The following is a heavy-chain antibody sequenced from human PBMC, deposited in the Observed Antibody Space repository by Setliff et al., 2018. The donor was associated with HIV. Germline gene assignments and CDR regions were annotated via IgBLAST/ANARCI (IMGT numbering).Heavy chain of an antibody. D-gene: IGHD5-12*01. CDR3: ATKAHSGYDDAFDI. CDR2: IIPIFGTA. J-gene: IGHJ3*02. V-gene: IGHV1-69*05. CDR1: GGTFSSYA. Sequence: GASVKVSCKASGGTFSSYAISWVRQAPGQGLEWMGGIIPIFGTASYAQKFQGRVTMTRDTSTSTAYMELSSLRSEDTAVYYCATKAHSGYDDAFDIWGQGTMVTVSS.